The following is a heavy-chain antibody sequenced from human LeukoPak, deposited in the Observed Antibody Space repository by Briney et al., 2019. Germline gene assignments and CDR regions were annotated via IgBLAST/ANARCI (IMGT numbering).Heavy chain of an antibody. D-gene: IGHD4-23*01. J-gene: IGHJ4*02. CDR1: GYTFTDYC. Sequence: GASVKVSCKASGYTFTDYCIHWVRQAPGQGLECMGWISPDSGVTNYAQKFQGRVTMTRDTSISTAYMELSRLTSDDTAVYYCARVGKGYSQYYFDCWGQGTLVTVSS. CDR3: ARVGKGYSQYYFDC. V-gene: IGHV1-2*02. CDR2: ISPDSGVT.